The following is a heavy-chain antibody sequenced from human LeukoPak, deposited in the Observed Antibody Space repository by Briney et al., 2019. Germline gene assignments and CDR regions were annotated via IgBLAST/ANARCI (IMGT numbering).Heavy chain of an antibody. V-gene: IGHV3-74*01. CDR1: GFTFSNYL. CDR2: INTDETNA. Sequence: GGSLRLSCAASGFTFSNYLMHWVRQAPGKGLVWVSRINTDETNAYADSVKGRFTISRDNVKNTLYLQMNNLRVEDSAVYFCGRGGDGIDFWGQGTTVIVSS. CDR3: GRGGDGIDF. J-gene: IGHJ3*01.